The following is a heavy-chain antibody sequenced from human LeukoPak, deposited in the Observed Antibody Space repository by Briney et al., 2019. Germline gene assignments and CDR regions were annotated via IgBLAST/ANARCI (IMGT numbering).Heavy chain of an antibody. D-gene: IGHD3-10*01. CDR1: GFTFSNFE. Sequence: GGSLRLSCAASGFTFSNFEMNWVRQAPGKGLEWVSYIDFTGSTIFYADSVKGRFTISRDNAKNSLYLQMNSLRAEDTAVYYCARDISLWFGEFPRWEDHMDVWGKGTTVTVSS. J-gene: IGHJ6*03. CDR2: IDFTGSTI. CDR3: ARDISLWFGEFPRWEDHMDV. V-gene: IGHV3-48*03.